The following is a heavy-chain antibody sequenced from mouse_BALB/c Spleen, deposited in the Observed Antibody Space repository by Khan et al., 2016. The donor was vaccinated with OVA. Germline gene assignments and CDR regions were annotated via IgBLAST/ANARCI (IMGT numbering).Heavy chain of an antibody. CDR3: AREGVRGVAMDY. Sequence: QVQLQQSGPELVKPGASVKISCKASGYTFTAYDINWVKQRPGQGLEWMGWIYPGDGSSKHNENFKGQATRTADKSSNTANMQIRRMTSEKSAVKYCAREGVRGVAMDYWGQGTSVSVAS. D-gene: IGHD1-1*01. CDR2: IYPGDGSS. CDR1: GYTFTAYD. V-gene: IGHV1S56*01. J-gene: IGHJ4*01.